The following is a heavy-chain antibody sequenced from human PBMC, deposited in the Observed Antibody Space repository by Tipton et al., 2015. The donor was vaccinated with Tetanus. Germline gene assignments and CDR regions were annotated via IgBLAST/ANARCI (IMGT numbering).Heavy chain of an antibody. CDR3: AREADCSGGSCFSGDFGT. Sequence: SLRLSCAASGFIFSSYGIHRVRQAPGKGLEWLAVSWYDGTDKYYADSVKGRFTISRDNSKNTLYLQMNSLRAEDTALYYCAREADCSGGSCFSGDFGTWGQGTQVTVSS. V-gene: IGHV3-33*01. CDR2: SWYDGTDK. D-gene: IGHD2-15*01. CDR1: GFIFSSYG. J-gene: IGHJ4*02.